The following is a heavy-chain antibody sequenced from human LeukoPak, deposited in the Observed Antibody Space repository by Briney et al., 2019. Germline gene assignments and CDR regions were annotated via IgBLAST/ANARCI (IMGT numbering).Heavy chain of an antibody. V-gene: IGHV3-30*18. J-gene: IGHJ5*02. CDR1: GFTFSSYG. CDR2: ISNDGSNK. CDR3: AKNCGSSTGVPWFDP. D-gene: IGHD2-2*01. Sequence: GRSLRLSCAASGFTFSSYGMHWVRQAPGKGLEWVAVISNDGSNKYYADSVKGRFTISRDNSKNTLYLQMNSLRAEDTAVYYCAKNCGSSTGVPWFDPWGQGTLVTVSS.